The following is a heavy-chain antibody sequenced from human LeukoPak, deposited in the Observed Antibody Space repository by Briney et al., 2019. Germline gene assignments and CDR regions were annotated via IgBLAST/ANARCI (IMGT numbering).Heavy chain of an antibody. J-gene: IGHJ4*02. CDR3: ARGDIVADDY. D-gene: IGHD5-12*01. CDR2: IFHSGST. Sequence: SETLSLTFTVSGGSISSGGYYWSWIRQPPGKGLEWIGYIFHSGSTYYNPSLKSRVTISVDRSKNQFSLKLSSVTAADTAVYYCARGDIVADDYWGQGTLVTVSS. V-gene: IGHV4-30-2*01. CDR1: GGSISSGGYY.